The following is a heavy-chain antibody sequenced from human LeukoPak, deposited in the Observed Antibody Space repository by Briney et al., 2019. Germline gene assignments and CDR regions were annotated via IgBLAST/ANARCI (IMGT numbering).Heavy chain of an antibody. D-gene: IGHD3-22*01. CDR1: GYTFTSYG. Sequence: ASVKVSCKASGYTFTSYGISWVRQAPGQGLEWMAWISAYNGNTNYAQKLQGRVTMTTDTSTSTAYMELRSLRSDDTAVYYCAREPFSGNLKAFDIWGQGTMVTVSS. J-gene: IGHJ3*02. V-gene: IGHV1-18*01. CDR3: AREPFSGNLKAFDI. CDR2: ISAYNGNT.